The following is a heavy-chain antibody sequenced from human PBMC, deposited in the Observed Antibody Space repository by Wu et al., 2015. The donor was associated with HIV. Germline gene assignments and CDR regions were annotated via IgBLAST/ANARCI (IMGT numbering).Heavy chain of an antibody. J-gene: IGHJ3*02. CDR2: IIPLFETS. CDR3: ARVAGSSWYREFDM. Sequence: QVQLVQSGAEVKKPGSSVKVSCKASGGTFSSFALSWVRQAPGQGLEWVGGIIPLFETSHSSQKFRDRVTIIADESTSTGYMELNSLTYDDTAVYYCARVAGSSWYREFDMWGQGTMVTVSS. V-gene: IGHV1-69*12. D-gene: IGHD6-13*01. CDR1: GGTFSSFA.